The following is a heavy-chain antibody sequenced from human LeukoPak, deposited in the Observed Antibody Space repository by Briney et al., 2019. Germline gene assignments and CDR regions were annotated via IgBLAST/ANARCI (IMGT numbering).Heavy chain of an antibody. J-gene: IGHJ4*02. D-gene: IGHD7-27*01. CDR1: GFTVSSNY. CDR3: ARDDSWGIDY. CDR2: IYSGGST. Sequence: GGSLRLSCAASGFTVSSNYMSWVRQVPGKGLEWVSVIYSGGSTYYADSVKGRFTISRDDSKNTLYLQMNSLRAEDTAVYYCARDDSWGIDYWGQGTLVTVSS. V-gene: IGHV3-66*02.